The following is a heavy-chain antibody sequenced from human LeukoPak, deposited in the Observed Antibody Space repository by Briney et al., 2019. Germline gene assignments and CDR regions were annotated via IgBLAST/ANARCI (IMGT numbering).Heavy chain of an antibody. D-gene: IGHD3-10*01. J-gene: IGHJ4*02. V-gene: IGHV3-23*01. Sequence: PGGSLRLSCAASGFTFSSYAMRWVRQAPGKGLEWVSAISGSGGSTYYADSVKGRFTISRDNSKNTLYLQMNSLRAEDTAVYYCAKTMVRGVNFFDYWGQGTLVTVSS. CDR2: ISGSGGST. CDR1: GFTFSSYA. CDR3: AKTMVRGVNFFDY.